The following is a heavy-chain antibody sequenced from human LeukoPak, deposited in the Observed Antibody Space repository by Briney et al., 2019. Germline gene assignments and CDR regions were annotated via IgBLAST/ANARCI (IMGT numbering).Heavy chain of an antibody. CDR1: GGTFSSYA. CDR3: ARGIVVVPAAKPHYFDY. J-gene: IGHJ4*02. V-gene: IGHV1-69*05. Sequence: GASVKVSCKASGGTFSSYAISWVRQAPGQGLEWMGGIIPIFGTANYAQKFQGRVTITTDESTSTAYMELSSLRSEDTAVYYCARGIVVVPAAKPHYFDYWGQGTLVTVSS. CDR2: IIPIFGTA. D-gene: IGHD2-2*01.